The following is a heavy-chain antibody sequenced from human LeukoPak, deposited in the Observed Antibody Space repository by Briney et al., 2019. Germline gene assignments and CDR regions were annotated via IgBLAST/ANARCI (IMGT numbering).Heavy chain of an antibody. CDR3: ARVDYTGNGNLY. J-gene: IGHJ4*02. D-gene: IGHD4-11*01. CDR2: INEHGSKK. CDR1: GLTFSNYW. Sequence: GGSLRLSCAGSGLTFSNYWMTWVRQVPGKGLEWVANINEHGSKKYYLASVKGRFTISRDDAKSSLYLQMNSLRPEDTAIYYCARVDYTGNGNLYWGQGTLVTVSS. V-gene: IGHV3-7*01.